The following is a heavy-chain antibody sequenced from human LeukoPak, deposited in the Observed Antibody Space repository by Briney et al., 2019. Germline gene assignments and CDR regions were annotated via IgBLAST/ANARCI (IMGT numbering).Heavy chain of an antibody. CDR1: GFTFNSYA. Sequence: GGSLRLSCAASGFTFNSYAMTWVRQAPGKGLEWVAFIRYDGSNKYYADSVKGRFTISRDNSKNTLYLQMNSLRAEDTAVYYCAKDPSEIGYCSGGSCYNPYYYYYMDVWGKGTTVTVSS. J-gene: IGHJ6*03. D-gene: IGHD2-15*01. CDR3: AKDPSEIGYCSGGSCYNPYYYYYMDV. V-gene: IGHV3-30*02. CDR2: IRYDGSNK.